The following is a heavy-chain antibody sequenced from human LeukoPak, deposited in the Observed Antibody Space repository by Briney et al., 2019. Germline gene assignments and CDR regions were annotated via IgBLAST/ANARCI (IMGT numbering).Heavy chain of an antibody. CDR2: IYYSGST. Sequence: PSETLSLTCTVSGGSISSSSYYWGWIRQPPGKGLEWIGSIYYSGSTYYNPSLKSRVTISVDTSKNQFSLRLSSVTGVDTAIYYCARTTRDHGDYGCFDSWGQGTLVTVSS. J-gene: IGHJ5*01. D-gene: IGHD4-17*01. CDR3: ARTTRDHGDYGCFDS. CDR1: GGSISSSSYY. V-gene: IGHV4-39*07.